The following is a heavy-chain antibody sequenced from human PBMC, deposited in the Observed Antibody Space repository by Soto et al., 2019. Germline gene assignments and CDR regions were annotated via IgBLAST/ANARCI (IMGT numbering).Heavy chain of an antibody. CDR1: GFTFSDYY. Sequence: QVQLVEAGGGLVKPGGSLRLSCAASGFTFSDYYMSWIRQAPGKGLEWVSYISSSGSTIYYADSVKGRFTISRDNAKNSLYLQMNSLRAEDTAVYYCAREQLWPSPRYYYGMDVWGQGTTVTVSS. D-gene: IGHD5-18*01. V-gene: IGHV3-11*01. J-gene: IGHJ6*02. CDR3: AREQLWPSPRYYYGMDV. CDR2: ISSSGSTI.